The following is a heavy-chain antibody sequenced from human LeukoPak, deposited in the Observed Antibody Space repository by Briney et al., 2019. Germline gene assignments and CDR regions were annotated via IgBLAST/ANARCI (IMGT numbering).Heavy chain of an antibody. V-gene: IGHV4-39*01. CDR3: ARLGRYGDPLDY. D-gene: IGHD4-17*01. J-gene: IGHJ4*02. CDR1: GGSISSSSYY. Sequence: SETLSLTYTVSGGSISSSSYYWGWIRQPPGKGLEWIGSIYYSGSTYYNPSLKSRVTISVDTSKNQFSLKLSSVTAADTAVYYCARLGRYGDPLDYWGQGTLVTVSS. CDR2: IYYSGST.